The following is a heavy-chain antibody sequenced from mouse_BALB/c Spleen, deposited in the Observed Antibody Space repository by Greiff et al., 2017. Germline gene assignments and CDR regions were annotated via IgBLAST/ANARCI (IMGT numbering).Heavy chain of an antibody. Sequence: LQQPGSELVRLGASVKLSCKASGYTFTSYWMHWVKQRPGQGLEWIGNIYPGSGSTNYDEKFKSKATLTVDTSSSTAYMQLSSLTSEDSAVYYCTRGDDYDGFAYWGQGTLVTVSA. CDR1: GYTFTSYW. J-gene: IGHJ3*01. V-gene: IGHV1S22*01. CDR2: IYPGSGST. CDR3: TRGDDYDGFAY. D-gene: IGHD2-4*01.